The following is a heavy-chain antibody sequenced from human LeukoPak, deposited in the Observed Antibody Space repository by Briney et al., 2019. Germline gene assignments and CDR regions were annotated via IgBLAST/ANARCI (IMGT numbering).Heavy chain of an antibody. CDR2: IKRSGGST. V-gene: IGHV3-23*01. CDR1: GFTFSSYA. J-gene: IGHJ6*04. Sequence: GGSLRLSCAASGFTFSSYAMSWVRQAPGKGLEWVSAIKRSGGSTYYADSVKGRFTISRDNSKNTLYLQMNSLRAEDTAVYYCAKVLEQLRYFDWLLSVHYGMDVWGKGTTVTVSS. CDR3: AKVLEQLRYFDWLLSVHYGMDV. D-gene: IGHD3-9*01.